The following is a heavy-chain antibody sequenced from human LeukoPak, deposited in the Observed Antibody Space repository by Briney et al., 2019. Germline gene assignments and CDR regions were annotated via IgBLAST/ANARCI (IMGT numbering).Heavy chain of an antibody. J-gene: IGHJ3*02. D-gene: IGHD3-16*01. V-gene: IGHV3-48*03. CDR2: ISSSGSTI. Sequence: PGGSLRLSCAASGFTFSSYEMNWVRQAPGKGLEWVSYISSSGSTIYYADSVKGRFTISRDNAKNSLYLQMNSLRAEDTAVYYCARFWGTNDAFDIWGQGTMVTVSS. CDR3: ARFWGTNDAFDI. CDR1: GFTFSSYE.